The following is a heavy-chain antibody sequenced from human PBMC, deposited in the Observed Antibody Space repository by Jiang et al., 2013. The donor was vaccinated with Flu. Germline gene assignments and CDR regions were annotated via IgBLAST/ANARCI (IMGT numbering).Heavy chain of an antibody. D-gene: IGHD6-13*01. CDR2: IYTSGST. V-gene: IGHV4-61*02. CDR3: ARGVNGGIAAAGTNSRNYYYYGMDV. Sequence: GLVKPSQTLSLTCTVSGGSISSGSYYWSWIRQPAGKGLEWIGRIYTSGSTNYNPSLKSRVTISVDTSKNQFSLKLSSVTAADTAVYYCARGVNGGIAAAGTNSRNYYYYGMDVWGQGTTVTVSS. CDR1: GGSISSGSYY. J-gene: IGHJ6*02.